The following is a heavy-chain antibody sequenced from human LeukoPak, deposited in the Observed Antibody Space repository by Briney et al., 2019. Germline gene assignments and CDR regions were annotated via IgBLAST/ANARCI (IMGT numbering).Heavy chain of an antibody. D-gene: IGHD6-19*01. J-gene: IGHJ5*02. CDR1: GYTFTSYG. CDR3: ARDGSGDSSGWYGRSYNWFDP. Sequence: ASVKVSCKASGYTFTSYGIRWVRQAPGQGPEWMGWISAYNGNTNYAQKLQGRVTMTTDTSTSTAYMELRSLRSDDTAVYYCARDGSGDSSGWYGRSYNWFDPWGQGTLVTVSS. CDR2: ISAYNGNT. V-gene: IGHV1-18*01.